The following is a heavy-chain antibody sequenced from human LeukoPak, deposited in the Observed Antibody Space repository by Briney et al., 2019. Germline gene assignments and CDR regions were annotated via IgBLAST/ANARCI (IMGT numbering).Heavy chain of an antibody. J-gene: IGHJ3*02. D-gene: IGHD3-10*01. Sequence: RFQGRVTITRDTSASTAYMELSSLRSEDTAVYSCAREKPGTDAFDIWGQGTVVTVSS. CDR3: AREKPGTDAFDI. V-gene: IGHV1-3*01.